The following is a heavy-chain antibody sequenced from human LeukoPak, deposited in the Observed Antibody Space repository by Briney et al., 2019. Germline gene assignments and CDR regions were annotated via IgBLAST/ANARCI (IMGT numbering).Heavy chain of an antibody. CDR2: IWYDGSNK. J-gene: IGHJ3*02. CDR1: GFTFSSYG. Sequence: PGRSLRLSCAASGFTFSSYGMHWVRQAPGKGLEWVAVIWYDGSNKYYADSVKGRFTISRDNSKNTLYLQMNSLRAEDTAVYYCAKDREDSSGYDAFDIWGQGTMDTVSS. D-gene: IGHD3-22*01. V-gene: IGHV3-33*06. CDR3: AKDREDSSGYDAFDI.